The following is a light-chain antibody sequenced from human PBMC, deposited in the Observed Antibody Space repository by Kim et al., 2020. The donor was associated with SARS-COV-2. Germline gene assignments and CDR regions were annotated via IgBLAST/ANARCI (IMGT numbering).Light chain of an antibody. Sequence: QSITISCTGTSSDVGGYNYVSWNQQHTGKAPKLMIYDVSNRPSGVSNRFSGSKSGNTASLTISGLQAEDEASYYCSSYTSSSSLGVFGGGTKLTVL. CDR1: SSDVGGYNY. CDR3: SSYTSSSSLGV. CDR2: DVS. V-gene: IGLV2-14*03. J-gene: IGLJ3*02.